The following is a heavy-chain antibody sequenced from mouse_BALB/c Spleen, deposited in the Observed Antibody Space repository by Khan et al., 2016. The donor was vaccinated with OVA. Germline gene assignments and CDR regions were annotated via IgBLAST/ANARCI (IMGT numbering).Heavy chain of an antibody. CDR2: IWSDGRK. CDR3: ARWFDGYSSLYAMDY. V-gene: IGHV2-6-2*01. D-gene: IGHD2-3*01. CDR1: GFSLTSYG. J-gene: IGHJ4*01. Sequence: QVQLKESGPELVEPGESLSITCTASGFSLTSYGVHWVRQPPGKGLEWLVVIWSDGRKNYNSDVKSRQSISKDDSKSKVVLKMNSIQTDDTAIYYCARWFDGYSSLYAMDYWGQGTSVTVSS.